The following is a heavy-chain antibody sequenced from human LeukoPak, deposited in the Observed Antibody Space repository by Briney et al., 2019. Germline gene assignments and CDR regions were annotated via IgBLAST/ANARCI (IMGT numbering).Heavy chain of an antibody. J-gene: IGHJ4*02. CDR3: ARDRPDYGSGNSTIGFDY. CDR1: GYTFTSHH. V-gene: IGHV1-46*01. D-gene: IGHD3-10*01. Sequence: ASVKVSCKASGYTFTSHHMHWVRQAPGQGLERMGIINPSGGSTSYAQKFQGRVTMTRDTSTSTVYMELSSLRSEDTAVYYCARDRPDYGSGNSTIGFDYWGQGTLVTVSS. CDR2: INPSGGST.